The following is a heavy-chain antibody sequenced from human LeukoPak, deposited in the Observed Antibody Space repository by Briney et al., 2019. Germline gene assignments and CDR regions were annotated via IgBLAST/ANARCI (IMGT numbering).Heavy chain of an antibody. CDR1: GYTFNNYA. CDR3: ARVEIAVGDFYFDY. CDR2: ISANNGNI. D-gene: IGHD6-19*01. Sequence: GASVKVSCKTSGYTFNNYAITWVRQAPGQGLEWLGWISANNGNINYAQNVQGRVSMTTDTPTTTAYMELRSLKSDDTAVYYCARVEIAVGDFYFDYWGQGTLVTVSS. J-gene: IGHJ4*02. V-gene: IGHV1-18*01.